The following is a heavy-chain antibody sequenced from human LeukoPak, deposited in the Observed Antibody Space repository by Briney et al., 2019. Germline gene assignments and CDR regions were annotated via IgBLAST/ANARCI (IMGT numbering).Heavy chain of an antibody. CDR2: ISAYNGNT. CDR3: ARDRGEVVPAAILDY. D-gene: IGHD2-2*01. CDR1: GYTFTSYG. V-gene: IGHV1-18*01. Sequence: GASVKVSCKASGYTFTSYGISWVRQAPGQGLEWMGWISAYNGNTNYAQKLQGRVTMTTDTSTSTAYMELRSLRSDDTAVYYCARDRGEVVPAAILDYWGQGTLVTVSS. J-gene: IGHJ4*02.